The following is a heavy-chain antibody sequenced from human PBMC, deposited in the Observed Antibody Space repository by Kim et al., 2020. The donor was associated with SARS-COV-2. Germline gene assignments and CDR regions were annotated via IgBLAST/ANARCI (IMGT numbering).Heavy chain of an antibody. V-gene: IGHV1-3*01. Sequence: ASVKVSCKASGYTFTDYAFHWVRQAPGQGLEWMGWIDADNGNTKYSQKFQGRVTITRDTSATTAYMELSSLRSEDTAVYYCAINEDYWGQGTLVTVSS. CDR3: AINEDY. CDR2: IDADNGNT. J-gene: IGHJ4*02. CDR1: GYTFTDYA.